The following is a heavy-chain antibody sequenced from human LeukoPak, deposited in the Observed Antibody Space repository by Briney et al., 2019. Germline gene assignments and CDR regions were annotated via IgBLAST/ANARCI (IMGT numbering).Heavy chain of an antibody. CDR3: AQGSGFYYDY. Sequence: GGSLRLSCAVSGLILRNVWMNWLRQAPGEGLEWVGLIKRETDGGTTDFAAPVKGRFTISRDDSKNTLYLQMNRLTSEDTAVYYCAQGSGFYYDYWGQGTLVTVSS. CDR1: GLILRNVW. V-gene: IGHV3-15*07. D-gene: IGHD3-22*01. CDR2: IKRETDGGTT. J-gene: IGHJ4*02.